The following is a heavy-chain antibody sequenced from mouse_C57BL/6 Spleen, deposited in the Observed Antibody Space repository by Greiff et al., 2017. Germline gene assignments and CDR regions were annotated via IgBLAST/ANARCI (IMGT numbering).Heavy chain of an antibody. D-gene: IGHD1-1*01. CDR2: INPSSGYT. CDR1: GYTFTSYS. Sequence: QVQLQQSGAELARPGASVKMSCKASGYTFTSYSMHWVKQGPGQGLEWIGYINPSSGYTKYNQKFKDKATLTADKSSSTAYMQLSSLTSEDSAVYYYARSFITTGVATFDYWGQGTTLTVSS. V-gene: IGHV1-4*01. J-gene: IGHJ2*01. CDR3: ARSFITTGVATFDY.